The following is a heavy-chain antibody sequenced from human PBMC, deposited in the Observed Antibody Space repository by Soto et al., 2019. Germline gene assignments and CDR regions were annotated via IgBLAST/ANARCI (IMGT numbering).Heavy chain of an antibody. CDR2: ISSSSSTI. V-gene: IGHV3-48*04. Sequence: EVQLVESGGGLVQTGGSLRLSCAASGFSFSIYSMNWVLQAPGKGLYWVSYISSSSSTIYYADSVKGRLTISRDNAKNSLYLQMNRLEAEDTAVYYWARIVIRYSFDYWGQGTLVTVSS. CDR3: ARIVIRYSFDY. CDR1: GFSFSIYS. D-gene: IGHD3-16*02. J-gene: IGHJ4*02.